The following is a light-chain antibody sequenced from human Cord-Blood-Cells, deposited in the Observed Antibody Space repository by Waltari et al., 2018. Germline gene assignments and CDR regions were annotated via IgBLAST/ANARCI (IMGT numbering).Light chain of an antibody. CDR1: KSVSSN. Sequence: EIVMTQSPATLSVSPGESATPSCRASKSVSSNLAWYQQKPGQAPRLLIYGASTRATGIPARFSGSGSGTEFTLTISSLQSEDFAVYYCQQYNNWPPLTFGGGTKVEIK. V-gene: IGKV3-15*01. CDR3: QQYNNWPPLT. J-gene: IGKJ4*01. CDR2: GAS.